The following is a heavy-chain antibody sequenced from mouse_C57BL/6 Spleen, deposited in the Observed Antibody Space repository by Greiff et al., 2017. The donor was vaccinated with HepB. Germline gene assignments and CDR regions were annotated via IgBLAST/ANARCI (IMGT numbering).Heavy chain of an antibody. J-gene: IGHJ1*03. V-gene: IGHV1-52*01. D-gene: IGHD1-1*01. CDR3: ARADYYGPWFFDV. CDR1: GYTFTSYW. CDR2: IYPSDSET. Sequence: QVQLQQPGAELVRPGSSVKLSCKASGYTFTSYWMHWVKQRPIQGLEWIGNIYPSDSETHYNQKFKDKATLTVDKSSSTAYMQLSSLTSEDSAVYYCARADYYGPWFFDVWGTGTTVTVSS.